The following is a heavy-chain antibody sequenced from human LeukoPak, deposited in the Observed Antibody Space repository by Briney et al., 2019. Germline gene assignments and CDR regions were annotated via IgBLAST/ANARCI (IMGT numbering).Heavy chain of an antibody. CDR1: GGSISSSTYY. V-gene: IGHV4-39*01. D-gene: IGHD5-24*01. CDR2: LYYDGTT. CDR3: ARHWIEMATIVWNWFDP. J-gene: IGHJ5*02. Sequence: SETLSLTCTVSGGSISSSTYYWGWIRQTPGKGLEWIGNLYYDGTTHYNPSLKSRVTISVDTSQNLVSLKLSSVTAADTAVYYCARHWIEMATIVWNWFDPWGQGTLVTVSS.